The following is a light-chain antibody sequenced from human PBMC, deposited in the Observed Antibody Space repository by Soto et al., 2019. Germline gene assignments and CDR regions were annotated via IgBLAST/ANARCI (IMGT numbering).Light chain of an antibody. V-gene: IGKV1-16*02. CDR3: QQYRSYPLT. CDR1: QDISNY. J-gene: IGKJ4*01. CDR2: AAS. Sequence: DLQMTQSPSSLSASVGDRVTITCRATQDISNYLAWFQQKPGKAPTSLIYAASSLESGVPSNFRGSGSGTDFTLTISSLRPEDFATYYCQQYRSYPLTFGGGTKVEI.